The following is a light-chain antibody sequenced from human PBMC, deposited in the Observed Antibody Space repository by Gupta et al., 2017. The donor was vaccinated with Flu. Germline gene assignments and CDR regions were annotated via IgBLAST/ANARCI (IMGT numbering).Light chain of an antibody. CDR3: QQGHCFPRI. V-gene: IGKV1-9*01. CDR2: SAS. Sequence: DIQLTHSPSFLSASVGDRVTITCRASQGSDSDLAWYQQKPGEAPKLLIYSASTLQSGVPSRFSGSGSGTEFSLTISSLQPEDFATYSCQQGHCFPRIFGQGTKLEIK. CDR1: QGSDSD. J-gene: IGKJ2*02.